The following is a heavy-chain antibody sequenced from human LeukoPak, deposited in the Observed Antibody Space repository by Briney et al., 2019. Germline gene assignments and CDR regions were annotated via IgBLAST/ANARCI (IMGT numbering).Heavy chain of an antibody. J-gene: IGHJ1*01. V-gene: IGHV3-30*18. D-gene: IGHD4-17*01. Sequence: GGSLRLSCAASGFTFSSYGMHWVRQAPGKGLEWVAVISYDGSNKYYADSVKGRFTISRDNSKNTLYLQMNSLRAEDTAVYYCAKGNEDYGDYGIQHWGQGTLVTVPS. CDR3: AKGNEDYGDYGIQH. CDR1: GFTFSSYG. CDR2: ISYDGSNK.